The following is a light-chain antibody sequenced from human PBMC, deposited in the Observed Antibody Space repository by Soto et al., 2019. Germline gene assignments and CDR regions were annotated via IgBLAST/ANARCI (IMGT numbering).Light chain of an antibody. Sequence: EFVLTQSPATLSLSPGDRATLSCRASQSVSSYLAWYQQKPGQAPRLLIYDVSNRASGIPARFSGSGSGTYFNLPISSLAPADFALSYCKKRGTFGGGTKVEIK. CDR3: KKRGT. CDR2: DVS. CDR1: QSVSSY. J-gene: IGKJ4*01. V-gene: IGKV3-11*01.